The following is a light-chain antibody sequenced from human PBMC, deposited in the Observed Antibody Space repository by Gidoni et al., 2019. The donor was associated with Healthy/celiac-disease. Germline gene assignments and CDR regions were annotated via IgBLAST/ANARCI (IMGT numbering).Light chain of an antibody. V-gene: IGKV3-20*01. J-gene: IGKJ5*01. CDR2: GAS. Sequence: EIVLTQSPGTLSLSPGERATLSCRASQSVSSSYLAWYQQKPGQAPRLLIYGASSRATGIPDRFSGSGSGTDFTLTIGRLEPEDFAVYYCQQYGSSPITFXQXTRLXIK. CDR3: QQYGSSPIT. CDR1: QSVSSSY.